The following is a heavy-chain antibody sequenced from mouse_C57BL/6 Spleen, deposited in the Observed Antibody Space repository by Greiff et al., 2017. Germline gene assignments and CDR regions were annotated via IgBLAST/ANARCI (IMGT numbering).Heavy chain of an antibody. CDR1: GYTFTSYG. D-gene: IGHD1-1*01. Sequence: VKLQESGAELARPGASVKLSCKASGYTFTSYGISWVKQRTGQGLEWIGEIYPRSGNTYYNEKFKGKATLTADKSSSTAYMELRSLTSEDSAVYFCARVYYYGSSKDYFDYWGQGTTLTVSS. CDR2: IYPRSGNT. J-gene: IGHJ2*01. CDR3: ARVYYYGSSKDYFDY. V-gene: IGHV1-81*01.